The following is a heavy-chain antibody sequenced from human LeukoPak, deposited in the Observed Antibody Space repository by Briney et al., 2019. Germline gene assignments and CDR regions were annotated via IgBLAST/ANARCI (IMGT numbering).Heavy chain of an antibody. CDR2: ISGSGGST. CDR1: GFTFSSYA. Sequence: GGSLRLSCAASGFTFSSYAMSRVRQAPGKGLEWVSAISGSGGSTYYADSVKGRFTISRDNSKNTLYLQMNSLRAEDTALYYCAKDHCSSTSCYTISWGQGTLVTVSS. J-gene: IGHJ5*02. CDR3: AKDHCSSTSCYTIS. V-gene: IGHV3-23*01. D-gene: IGHD2-2*02.